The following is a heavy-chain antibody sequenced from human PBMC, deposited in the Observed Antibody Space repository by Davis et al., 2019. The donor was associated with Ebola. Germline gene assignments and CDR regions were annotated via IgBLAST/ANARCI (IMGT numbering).Heavy chain of an antibody. Sequence: ASVKVSCKASGYTFTGYYMHWVRQAPGQGLEWMGWINPNSGGTNYAQKFQGWVTMTRDTSISTAYMELSRLRSDDTAVYYCARVEGSSSPSFYYGMDVWGQGTTVTVSS. D-gene: IGHD6-6*01. J-gene: IGHJ6*02. CDR2: INPNSGGT. CDR1: GYTFTGYY. CDR3: ARVEGSSSPSFYYGMDV. V-gene: IGHV1-2*04.